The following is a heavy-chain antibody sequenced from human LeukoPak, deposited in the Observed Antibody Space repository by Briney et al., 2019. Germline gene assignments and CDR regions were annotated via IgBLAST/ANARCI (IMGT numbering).Heavy chain of an antibody. V-gene: IGHV1-69*05. CDR1: GGTLSSYA. D-gene: IGHD3-22*01. J-gene: IGHJ4*02. CDR2: IIPIFGTA. CDR3: ARDYFGYDSSGSGFDY. Sequence: SVKVSCKASGGTLSSYAISWLRQAPGQGLDWMGGIIPIFGTANYAQKFQGRVTITTDESTSTAYMELSSLRSEDTAVYYCARDYFGYDSSGSGFDYWGQGTLVTVSS.